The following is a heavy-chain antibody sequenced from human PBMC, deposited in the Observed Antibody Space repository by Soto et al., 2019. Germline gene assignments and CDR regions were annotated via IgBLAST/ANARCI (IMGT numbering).Heavy chain of an antibody. CDR3: ADLSRYCTSSNCD. CDR2: IGTSAST. Sequence: DVRLLESGGGLVQPGGSLRLSCAASGFTFSSYSMSWVRQAPGKGLEWVSTIGTSASTYYDDSVRGRFTISRDNSRNTLYLQMNSLRAEDTAVYYCADLSRYCTSSNCDWGQGSLVTVSS. D-gene: IGHD2-2*01. CDR1: GFTFSSYS. V-gene: IGHV3-23*01. J-gene: IGHJ4*02.